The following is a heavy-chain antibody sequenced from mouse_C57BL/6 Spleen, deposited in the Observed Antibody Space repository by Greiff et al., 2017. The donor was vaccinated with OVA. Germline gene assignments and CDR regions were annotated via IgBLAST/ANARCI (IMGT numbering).Heavy chain of an antibody. CDR3: ARRLYYYGSSGGLAMDY. CDR1: GYTFTSYW. J-gene: IGHJ4*01. CDR2: IDPSDSYT. V-gene: IGHV1-69*01. D-gene: IGHD1-1*01. Sequence: QVQLQQPGAELVMPGASVKLSCKASGYTFTSYWMHWVKQRPGQGLEWIGEIDPSDSYTNYNQKFKGKSTLTVDKSSSTAYMQLSSLTSEDSAVYYCARRLYYYGSSGGLAMDYWGQGTSVTVSS.